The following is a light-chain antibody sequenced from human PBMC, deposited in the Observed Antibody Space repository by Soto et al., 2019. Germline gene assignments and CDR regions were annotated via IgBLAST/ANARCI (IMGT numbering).Light chain of an antibody. Sequence: QSVLTQPPSAYGTPGQRVTISCSGSNSNIGTNNVNWYQQLPGTSPKLLIYSNNQRPSGVSDRFSGSKSGSSASLAISGLQSGDEADYYCAAWDDSLSGVVFGGGTKLTVL. V-gene: IGLV1-44*01. CDR3: AAWDDSLSGVV. CDR2: SNN. CDR1: NSNIGTNN. J-gene: IGLJ2*01.